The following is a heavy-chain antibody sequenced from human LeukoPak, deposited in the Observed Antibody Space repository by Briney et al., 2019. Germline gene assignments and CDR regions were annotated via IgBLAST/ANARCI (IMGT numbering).Heavy chain of an antibody. CDR2: INTNTGNP. CDR3: AREIGTTVIWFDP. V-gene: IGHV7-4-1*02. CDR1: GGTFSNYA. Sequence: GASVKVSCKASGGTFSNYAISWVRQAPGQGLEWMGWINTNTGNPTYAQGFTGRFVFSLDTSVSTAYLQISSLKAEDTAVYYCAREIGTTVIWFDPWGQGTLVTVSS. D-gene: IGHD4-11*01. J-gene: IGHJ5*02.